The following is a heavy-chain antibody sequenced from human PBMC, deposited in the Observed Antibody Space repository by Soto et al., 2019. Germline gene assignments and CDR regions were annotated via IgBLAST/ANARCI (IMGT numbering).Heavy chain of an antibody. D-gene: IGHD4-17*01. J-gene: IGHJ5*02. CDR1: GFTFSSYA. Sequence: EVQLLESGGGLVQPGGSLRLSCAASGFTFSSYAMSWVRQAPGKGLEWVSAISGSGGSTYYADSVKGRFTISRDNSKNVPYLQMNSRIAEDTAVYYCAIGAPQLRTDWFDPWCQGTLVTVSS. CDR3: AIGAPQLRTDWFDP. V-gene: IGHV3-23*01. CDR2: ISGSGGST.